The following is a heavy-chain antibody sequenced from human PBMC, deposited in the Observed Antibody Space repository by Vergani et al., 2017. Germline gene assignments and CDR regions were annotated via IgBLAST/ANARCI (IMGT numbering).Heavy chain of an antibody. D-gene: IGHD3-16*01. CDR1: GFTFSSYS. Sequence: EVQLVESGGGLVKPGGSLRLSCAASGFTFSSYSMNWVRQAPGKGLEWVSSISSSSSYIYYADSVKGRFTIPRDNAKNSRYLQMNSLRAEDTAVYYCAREVGAPYYYCGMDVWGQGTTVTVSS. CDR3: AREVGAPYYYCGMDV. V-gene: IGHV3-21*01. J-gene: IGHJ6*02. CDR2: ISSSSSYI.